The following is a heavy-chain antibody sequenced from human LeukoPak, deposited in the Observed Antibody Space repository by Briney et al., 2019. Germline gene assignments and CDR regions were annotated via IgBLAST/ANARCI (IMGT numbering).Heavy chain of an antibody. CDR1: GFTFSTYI. J-gene: IGHJ4*02. Sequence: GGSLRLSCAASGFTFSTYIMNWVRQAPGKGLEWVSSISSGSDYIYYVDSVKGRFTISRDNAKKSLYLQLNSLRAEDTAVYYCGRGNIKFDYWGQGTLVTVSS. V-gene: IGHV3-21*01. CDR2: ISSGSDYI. CDR3: GRGNIKFDY.